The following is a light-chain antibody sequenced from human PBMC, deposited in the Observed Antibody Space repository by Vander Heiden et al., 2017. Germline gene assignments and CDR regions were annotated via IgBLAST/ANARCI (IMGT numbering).Light chain of an antibody. CDR2: GAS. CDR1: QSVNSN. Sequence: EIVMTQSPATLSVSPGERATLSCRASQSVNSNLAWYQHKPGQPHRLLIYGASTRATGIPARFSGSGSGTEFTLTISSLQSEDLAIYYCYQYNNWPPYTFGQGNQAGHQ. J-gene: IGKJ2*01. V-gene: IGKV3-15*01. CDR3: YQYNNWPPYT.